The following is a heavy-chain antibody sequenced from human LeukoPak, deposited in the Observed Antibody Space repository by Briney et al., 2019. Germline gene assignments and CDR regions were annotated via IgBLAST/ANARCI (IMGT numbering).Heavy chain of an antibody. J-gene: IGHJ3*02. Sequence: ASVKVSCKASGYTFTNYYMHWVRQAPGQGLEWMGIINPSGGSTSYAQKFQGRVTMTRDTSTSTVYMELSSLRSEDTAVYYCASLGYCSSTSCSNGAFDIWGQGTMVTVSS. D-gene: IGHD2-2*01. CDR2: INPSGGST. CDR3: ASLGYCSSTSCSNGAFDI. CDR1: GYTFTNYY. V-gene: IGHV1-46*01.